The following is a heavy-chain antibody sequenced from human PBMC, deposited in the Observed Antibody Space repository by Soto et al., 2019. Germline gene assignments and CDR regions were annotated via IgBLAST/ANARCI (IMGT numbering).Heavy chain of an antibody. CDR1: GGAISSYY. CDR2: MYYSETT. J-gene: IGHJ5*02. CDR3: ARASHYYDSSQIDP. V-gene: IGHV4-59*01. Sequence: SENLSLTCTVSGGAISSYYLRCIRQPPGKGLEWIAYMYYSETTKYNPSLISRVTASVDTSKNQISLNVSSVTAADSGVYYCARASHYYDSSQIDPGGQGILVTVS. D-gene: IGHD3-22*01.